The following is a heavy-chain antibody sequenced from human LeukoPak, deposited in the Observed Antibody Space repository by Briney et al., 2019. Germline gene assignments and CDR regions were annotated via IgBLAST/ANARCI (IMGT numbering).Heavy chain of an antibody. Sequence: GGSLRLSSAASGFTFSSYWMSWVRQAPGKGLEGVANIKQDGSEKYYVDSVKGRFTISRDNAKNSLYLQMNSLRAEDTAVYYCARDAGGWGYCFDYWGQGTLVTVSS. J-gene: IGHJ4*02. CDR2: IKQDGSEK. D-gene: IGHD6-19*01. CDR3: ARDAGGWGYCFDY. CDR1: GFTFSSYW. V-gene: IGHV3-7*04.